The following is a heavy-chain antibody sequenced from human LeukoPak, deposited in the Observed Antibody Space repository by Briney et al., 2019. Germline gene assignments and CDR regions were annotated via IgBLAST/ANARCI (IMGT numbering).Heavy chain of an antibody. J-gene: IGHJ4*02. CDR1: GGSISSYY. CDR2: IYYSGST. D-gene: IGHD3-22*01. Sequence: SETLSLTCTVSGGSISSYYWSWLRQPPGKGLEWIGYIYYSGSTNYNPSLKSRVTISVDTSKNQFSLKLSSVTAADTAVYYCATRTFDYYYDGSGYFSYWGQGTLVTVSS. V-gene: IGHV4-59*08. CDR3: ATRTFDYYYDGSGYFSY.